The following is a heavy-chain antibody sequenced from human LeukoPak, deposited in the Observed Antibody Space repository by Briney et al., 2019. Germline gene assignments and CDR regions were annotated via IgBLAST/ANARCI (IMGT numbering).Heavy chain of an antibody. Sequence: SVKVSCKASGGTFSSYAISWVRQAPGQGLEWMGGIIPIFGTANYAQKFQGRVTITAGKSTSTAYMELSSLRSEDTAVYYCAREGSGYSYGYGVVDYWGQGTLVTVSS. D-gene: IGHD5-18*01. CDR3: AREGSGYSYGYGVVDY. J-gene: IGHJ4*02. V-gene: IGHV1-69*06. CDR1: GGTFSSYA. CDR2: IIPIFGTA.